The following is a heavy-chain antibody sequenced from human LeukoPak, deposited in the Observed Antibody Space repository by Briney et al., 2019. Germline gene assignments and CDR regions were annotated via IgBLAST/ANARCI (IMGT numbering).Heavy chain of an antibody. CDR2: FDPEDGET. CDR3: ARDLPYYYDSSAENTFDY. Sequence: ASVKVSCKVSGYTLTELSMHWVRQAPGKGLEWMGGFDPEDGETIYAQKFQGRVTMTEDTSTDTAYMELSSLRSEDTAVYYCARDLPYYYDSSAENTFDYWGQGTLVTVSS. CDR1: GYTLTELS. V-gene: IGHV1-24*01. J-gene: IGHJ4*02. D-gene: IGHD3-22*01.